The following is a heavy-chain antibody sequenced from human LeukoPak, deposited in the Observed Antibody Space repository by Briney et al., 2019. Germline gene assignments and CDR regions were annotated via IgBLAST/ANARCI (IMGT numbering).Heavy chain of an antibody. J-gene: IGHJ6*03. Sequence: GRSLRLSCAASGFTFSSCGMHWVRQAPGKGLVWVAVISYDGSDKFYADSVKGRFTISRDNSKNTLYLQMNSLRAEDTAVYYCAKAGPSSTSTTLVNYYYYYMDVWGKGTTVTVSS. CDR2: ISYDGSDK. V-gene: IGHV3-30*18. CDR1: GFTFSSCG. D-gene: IGHD2-2*01. CDR3: AKAGPSSTSTTLVNYYYYYMDV.